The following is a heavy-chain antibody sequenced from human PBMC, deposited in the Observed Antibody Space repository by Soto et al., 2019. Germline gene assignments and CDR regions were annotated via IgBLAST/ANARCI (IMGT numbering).Heavy chain of an antibody. CDR2: IYYSGST. CDR1: GGSISSGGYY. V-gene: IGHV4-31*03. D-gene: IGHD2-2*01. Sequence: QVQLQESGPGLVKPSQTLSLTCTVSGGSISSGGYYWSWIRQHPGKGLEWIGYIYYSGSTYYNPSLKSRVTISVDTSKNQFSLKLSSVTAADTAVYYCARDPVGYCSSTSCPPDANYYYYGMDVWGQGTTVTVSS. CDR3: ARDPVGYCSSTSCPPDANYYYYGMDV. J-gene: IGHJ6*02.